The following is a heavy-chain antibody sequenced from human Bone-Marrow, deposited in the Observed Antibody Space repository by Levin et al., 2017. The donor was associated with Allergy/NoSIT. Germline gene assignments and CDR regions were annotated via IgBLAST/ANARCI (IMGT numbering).Heavy chain of an antibody. CDR1: GYSFTSYW. J-gene: IGHJ1*01. CDR3: VGRGCPGTSCSFQY. D-gene: IGHD2-2*01. V-gene: IGHV5-51*01. CDR2: IYPGDSDT. Sequence: GESLKISCKGSGYSFTSYWIGWVRQMSGKGLEWMGIIYPGDSDTRYSPFFQGQVTIPADKSISTAYLQWSRLKASDTAMYYCVGRGCPGTSCSFQYWGQGTLVTVSS.